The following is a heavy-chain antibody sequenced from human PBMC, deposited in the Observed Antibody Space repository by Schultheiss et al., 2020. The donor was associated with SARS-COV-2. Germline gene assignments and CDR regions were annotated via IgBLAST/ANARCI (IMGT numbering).Heavy chain of an antibody. V-gene: IGHV3-23*01. CDR3: AKDGYCSSTSCYPVSY. CDR1: GFTFSSYA. Sequence: GSLRLSCAASGFTFSSYAMSWVRQAPGKGLEWVSAISGSGGSTYYADSVKGRFTISRDNSKNTLYLQMNSLRAEDTAVYYCAKDGYCSSTSCYPVSYWGQGTLVTVSS. CDR2: ISGSGGST. J-gene: IGHJ4*02. D-gene: IGHD2-2*03.